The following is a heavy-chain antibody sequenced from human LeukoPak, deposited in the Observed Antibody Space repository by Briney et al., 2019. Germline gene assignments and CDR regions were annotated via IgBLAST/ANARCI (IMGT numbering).Heavy chain of an antibody. J-gene: IGHJ5*02. Sequence: GGSLRLSCAASGFTFSDYYMTWLRQAPGRALEWISYINGSSSDTKYADSEKGRFPISRDNAKNAAYLLMNSLRAEDTAVYYCARRGTTYCTVDSCHPNWFDPWGQGTLVTVSS. CDR3: ARRGTTYCTVDSCHPNWFDP. CDR2: INGSSSDT. D-gene: IGHD2-15*01. CDR1: GFTFSDYY. V-gene: IGHV3-11*03.